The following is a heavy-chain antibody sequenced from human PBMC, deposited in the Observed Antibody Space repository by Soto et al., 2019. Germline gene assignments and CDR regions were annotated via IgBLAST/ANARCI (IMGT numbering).Heavy chain of an antibody. D-gene: IGHD2-15*01. J-gene: IGHJ6*02. Sequence: SETLSLTCSVSGYSVTSSDYYWAWIRQPPGKGLEWIGSMFYSGLTYYNPSLKSRVTLSVDTSKNQFSVRLNSVTAADTAVYYCAPLSVSLSGPYGIHVWGQGNTVTVSS. CDR1: GYSVTSSDYY. CDR2: MFYSGLT. V-gene: IGHV4-39*01. CDR3: APLSVSLSGPYGIHV.